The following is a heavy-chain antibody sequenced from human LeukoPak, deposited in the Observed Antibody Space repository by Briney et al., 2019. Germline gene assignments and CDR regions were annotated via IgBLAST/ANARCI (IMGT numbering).Heavy chain of an antibody. Sequence: GGSLRLSCAASGFPFSSSGMHWVRQPPGKGREGVAGIWHDGSNKYYADSVKGRFTISSDNAKNTLLLQMNSLRAADTAVYYCARVDGSGPGDYWGQGTLVTVSS. CDR1: GFPFSSSG. CDR3: ARVDGSGPGDY. CDR2: IWHDGSNK. D-gene: IGHD6-19*01. V-gene: IGHV3-33*01. J-gene: IGHJ4*02.